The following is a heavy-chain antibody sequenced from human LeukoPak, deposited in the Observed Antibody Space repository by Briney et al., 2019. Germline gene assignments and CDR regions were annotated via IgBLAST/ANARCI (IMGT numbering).Heavy chain of an antibody. CDR1: GGSISSSSYY. J-gene: IGHJ3*02. CDR2: IYYSGST. Sequence: PSETLSLTCTVSGGSISSSSYYWGWIRQPPGKGLEWSGSIYYSGSTYYNPSLKSRVTISVDTSENQFSLRLSSVTAADTAVYYCARDDAYSSGEEAFNIWGQGTVIIVSS. CDR3: ARDDAYSSGEEAFNI. V-gene: IGHV4-39*02. D-gene: IGHD6-19*01.